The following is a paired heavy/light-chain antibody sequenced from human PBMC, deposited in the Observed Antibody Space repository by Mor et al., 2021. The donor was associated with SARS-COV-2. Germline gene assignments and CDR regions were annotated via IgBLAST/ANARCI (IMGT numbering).Heavy chain of an antibody. CDR1: GFTFGDYA. D-gene: IGHD2-2*02. V-gene: IGHV3-49*03. J-gene: IGHJ5*02. CDR3: TNGREGNLYCSSTSCYIHWFDP. Sequence: EVQLVESGGGLVQPGRSLRLSCTASGFTFGDYAMSWFRQAPGKGLEWVGFIRSKAYGGTTEYAASVKGRFTISRDDSKSIAYLQMNSLKTEDTAVYYCTNGREGNLYCSSTSCYIHWFDPWGQGTLVTVSS. CDR2: IRSKAYGGTT.
Light chain of an antibody. CDR2: DVS. CDR1: SSDVGGYNY. V-gene: IGLV2-14*03. J-gene: IGLJ3*02. Sequence: QSALTQPASVSGSPGQSITISCTGTSSDVGGYNYVSWYQQHPGKAPKLMIYDVSNRPSGVSNHFSGSKSGNTASLTISGLQAEDEAAYYCSSYTSSSTWVFGGGTKLTVL. CDR3: SSYTSSSTWV.